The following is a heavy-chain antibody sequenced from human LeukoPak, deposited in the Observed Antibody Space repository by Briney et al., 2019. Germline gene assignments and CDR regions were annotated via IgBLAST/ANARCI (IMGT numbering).Heavy chain of an antibody. D-gene: IGHD3-22*01. CDR1: RFTFSSFA. V-gene: IGHV3-66*01. CDR2: IYSGGST. J-gene: IGHJ3*02. CDR3: ARGLTYDSSGYSDAFDI. Sequence: QPGGSLRLSCTASRFTFSSFAMSWARQAPGKGLEWVSVIYSGGSTYYADSVKGRFTISRDNSKNTLYLQMNSLRAEDTAVYYCARGLTYDSSGYSDAFDIWGQGTMVTVSS.